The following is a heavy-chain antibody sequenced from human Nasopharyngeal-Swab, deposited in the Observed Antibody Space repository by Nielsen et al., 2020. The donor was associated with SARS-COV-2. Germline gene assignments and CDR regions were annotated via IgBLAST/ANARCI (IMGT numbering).Heavy chain of an antibody. CDR2: INSDGSST. D-gene: IGHD6-13*01. Sequence: GGSLRLSCAASGFTFSSYWMHWVRQAPGKGLVWVSRINSDGSSTSYADFVKGRFTISRDNAKNTLYLQMNSLRAEDTAVYYCARDGVLYYYGMDVWGQGTTVTVSS. V-gene: IGHV3-74*01. CDR1: GFTFSSYW. J-gene: IGHJ6*02. CDR3: ARDGVLYYYGMDV.